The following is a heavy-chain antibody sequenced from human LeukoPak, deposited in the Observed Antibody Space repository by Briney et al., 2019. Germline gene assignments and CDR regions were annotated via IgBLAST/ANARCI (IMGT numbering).Heavy chain of an antibody. CDR3: AKDQGPWVVGYSYTDY. J-gene: IGHJ4*02. Sequence: GGSLRLSCAASGFTFSSYAMSWVRQAPGKGLEWVSAISGSGGSTYYADSVKGRFTISRDNSKNTLYLQMNSLRAEDTAVYYCAKDQGPWVVGYSYTDYWGQGTLVTVSS. CDR1: GFTFSSYA. CDR2: ISGSGGST. D-gene: IGHD5-18*01. V-gene: IGHV3-23*01.